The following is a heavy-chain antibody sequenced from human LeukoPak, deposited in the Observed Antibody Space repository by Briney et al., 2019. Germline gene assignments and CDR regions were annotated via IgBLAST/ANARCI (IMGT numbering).Heavy chain of an antibody. CDR3: ARDPSLRVTLDY. Sequence: GGSLRLSCAASGFTFSSYGMHWVRQAPGKGLEWVAVIWYDGSNKYYADSVKGRFTISRDNSKNMLYLEMNSLRAEDTAVYYCARDPSLRVTLDYWGQGTLVTVSS. CDR2: IWYDGSNK. D-gene: IGHD4-4*01. CDR1: GFTFSSYG. J-gene: IGHJ4*02. V-gene: IGHV3-33*01.